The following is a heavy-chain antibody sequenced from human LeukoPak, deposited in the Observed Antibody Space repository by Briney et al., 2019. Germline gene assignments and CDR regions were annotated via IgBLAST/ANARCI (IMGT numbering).Heavy chain of an antibody. Sequence: GGSLRLSCVASGFTFNNYWMSWVRQAPGKGLEWVANVQQEGSEKYYVDSVKGRFTISRDNAKNSLYLQMNSLRAEDTAVYYCARDVVSAATLEEDDYWGQGTLVTVSS. CDR2: VQQEGSEK. V-gene: IGHV3-7*01. CDR3: ARDVVSAATLEEDDY. CDR1: GFTFNNYW. J-gene: IGHJ4*02. D-gene: IGHD2-2*01.